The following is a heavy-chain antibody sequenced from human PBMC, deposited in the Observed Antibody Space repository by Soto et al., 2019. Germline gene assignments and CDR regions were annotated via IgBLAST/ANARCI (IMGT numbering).Heavy chain of an antibody. J-gene: IGHJ5*02. CDR1: GGSISSSNW. D-gene: IGHD5-12*01. CDR2: IYHSGST. Sequence: QVQLQESGPGLVKPSGTLSLTCAVSGGSISSSNWWSWVRQPPGKGLEWIGEIYHSGSTNYNPSLKSRVTISVDKSKNQFSLKLSSVTAADTSVYYCARENTGHDLSNWFDPWGQGTLVTVSS. V-gene: IGHV4-4*02. CDR3: ARENTGHDLSNWFDP.